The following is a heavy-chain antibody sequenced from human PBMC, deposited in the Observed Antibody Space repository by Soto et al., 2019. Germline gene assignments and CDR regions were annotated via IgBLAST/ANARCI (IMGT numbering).Heavy chain of an antibody. CDR1: RGTFSSSA. J-gene: IGHJ6*02. CDR2: IIPIFGTA. CDR3: ARGERITIFGVVITRSFAEPTGHYYYGMDV. D-gene: IGHD3-3*01. Sequence: WASVXVSCKAPRGTFSSSAISSVRQAPREGLEWMGGIIPIFGTANYAQKFQGRVTITADESTSTAYMELCTLRSADTAAYYCARGERITIFGVVITRSFAEPTGHYYYGMDVWGQGTTVNVS. V-gene: IGHV1-69*13.